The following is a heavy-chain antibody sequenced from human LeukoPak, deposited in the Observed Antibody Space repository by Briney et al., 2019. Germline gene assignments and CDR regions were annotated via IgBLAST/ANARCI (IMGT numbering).Heavy chain of an antibody. Sequence: SETLSLTSTVSAGSISSYYWSWIRQPAGKGLKWCGRIYTSGSTNYNPSLKSRVTMSVDTSKNQFSLKLSSVTAADTAVYYCARGLGWEGHFDYWGKGTLVTVSS. CDR3: ARGLGWEGHFDY. CDR1: AGSISSYY. J-gene: IGHJ4*02. V-gene: IGHV4-4*07. CDR2: IYTSGST. D-gene: IGHD4-23*01.